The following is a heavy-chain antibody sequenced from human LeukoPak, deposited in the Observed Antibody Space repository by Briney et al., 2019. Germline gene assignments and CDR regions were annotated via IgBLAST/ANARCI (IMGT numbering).Heavy chain of an antibody. CDR1: GGSFSGYY. CDR2: INHSGST. J-gene: IGHJ4*02. V-gene: IGHV4-34*01. Sequence: SETLSLTCAVYGGSFSGYYWSWIRQPPGKGLEWIGEINHSGSTNYNPSLKSRVTISVDTSKNQFSLKLSSVTAADTAVYYCARGWYSSSWYEKGYFDYWGQGTLVTVSS. D-gene: IGHD6-13*01. CDR3: ARGWYSSSWYEKGYFDY.